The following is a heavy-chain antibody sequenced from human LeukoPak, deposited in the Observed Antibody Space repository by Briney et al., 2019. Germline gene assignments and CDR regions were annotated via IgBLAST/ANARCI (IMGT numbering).Heavy chain of an antibody. V-gene: IGHV4-30-4*02. CDR3: ARGNCGGDCYSDY. D-gene: IGHD2-21*02. CDR1: GGSISSGDYY. J-gene: IGHJ4*02. CDR2: IYYSGST. Sequence: SETLSLTCTVSGGSISSGDYYWSWIRQSPGKGLEWIGYIYYSGSTYYNPSLKSRVTISVDTSKNQFSLKLSSVTAADTAVYYCARGNCGGDCYSDYWGQGTLVTVSS.